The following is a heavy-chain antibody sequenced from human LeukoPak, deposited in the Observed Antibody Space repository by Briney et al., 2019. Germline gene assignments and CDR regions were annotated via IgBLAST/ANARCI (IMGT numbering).Heavy chain of an antibody. D-gene: IGHD6-13*01. V-gene: IGHV3-11*01. Sequence: GGSLRLSCAASGFSFSDSYMTWIRQAPGEGLECVAYISSSETTTWYADSVKGRFTISRDNAKKSLYLQMNNLSAEDTAVYYCVRVLAAGFRMDVWGQGTKVTISS. CDR2: ISSSETTT. J-gene: IGHJ6*02. CDR1: GFSFSDSY. CDR3: VRVLAAGFRMDV.